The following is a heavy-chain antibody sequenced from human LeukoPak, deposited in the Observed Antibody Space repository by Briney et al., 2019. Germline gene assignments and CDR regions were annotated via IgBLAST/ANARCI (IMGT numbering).Heavy chain of an antibody. CDR3: VRESPSSGGYTYFDF. Sequence: PGGSLRLSCAASGLTFRTYDFHWVRQATGRSLEWVSAIGAGTDTYYAASVKGRFTISRENAKNSLFLQMNSLRVEDTAVYYCVRESPSSGGYTYFDFWGQGTLVVVSS. J-gene: IGHJ4*02. V-gene: IGHV3-13*01. CDR1: GLTFRTYD. CDR2: IGAGTDT. D-gene: IGHD6-25*01.